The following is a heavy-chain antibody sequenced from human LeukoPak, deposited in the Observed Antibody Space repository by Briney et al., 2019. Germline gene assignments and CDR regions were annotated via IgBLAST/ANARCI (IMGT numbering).Heavy chain of an antibody. J-gene: IGHJ4*02. CDR3: ARDGEYYYDSSGYYGY. CDR1: GFTFSSYS. Sequence: GGSLRLSCAASGFTFSSYSMNWVRQAPGKGLEWVSSISSSSSYIYYADSVKGRFTISRDNAKNLLYLQMNSLRAEDTAVYYCARDGEYYYDSSGYYGYWGQGTLVTVSS. V-gene: IGHV3-21*01. D-gene: IGHD3-22*01. CDR2: ISSSSSYI.